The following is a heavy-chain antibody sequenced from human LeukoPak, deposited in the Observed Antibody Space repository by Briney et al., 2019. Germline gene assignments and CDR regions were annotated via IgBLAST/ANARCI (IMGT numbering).Heavy chain of an antibody. V-gene: IGHV4-34*01. CDR3: ASIQVEGGDSSYLIDY. Sequence: KPSETLSLTCAVYGGSFSGYYWSWIRQPPGKGLEWIGEISHSGSTNYNPSLKSRVTISVDTSKNQFSLKLSSVTAADTAVYCCASIQVEGGDSSYLIDYWGQGTLVTVSS. D-gene: IGHD2-21*02. CDR2: ISHSGST. J-gene: IGHJ4*02. CDR1: GGSFSGYY.